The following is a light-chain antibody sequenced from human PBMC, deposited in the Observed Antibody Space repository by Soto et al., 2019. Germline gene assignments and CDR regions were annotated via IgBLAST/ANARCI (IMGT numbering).Light chain of an antibody. CDR3: QQYYSTLYT. Sequence: DIVMTQSPDSLAVSLGERATINCKSSQSVLYSSNNKNYLAWYQQKPGQPPKLLIYWASTRESGVPDRFSGSGSGTDFTLTISSLQAEDVAVYYCQQYYSTLYTFGQWTKREIK. V-gene: IGKV4-1*01. CDR1: QSVLYSSNNKNY. CDR2: WAS. J-gene: IGKJ2*01.